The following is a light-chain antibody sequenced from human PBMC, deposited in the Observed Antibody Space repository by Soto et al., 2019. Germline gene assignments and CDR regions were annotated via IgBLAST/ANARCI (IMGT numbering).Light chain of an antibody. V-gene: IGLV1-40*01. J-gene: IGLJ1*01. CDR2: GNI. Sequence: QSALTQPPSVSGAPGQRVTVSCTGSSSNIGSGYDVHWYQQLPGTAPKLLIYGNINRPSGVPDRFSGSKSGTSASLAITGLQAEDEADYYCQSYDTGLIGYVFGTGTKVTVL. CDR3: QSYDTGLIGYV. CDR1: SSNIGSGYD.